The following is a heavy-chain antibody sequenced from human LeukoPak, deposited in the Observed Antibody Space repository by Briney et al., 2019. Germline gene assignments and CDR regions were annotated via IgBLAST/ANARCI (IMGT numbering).Heavy chain of an antibody. J-gene: IGHJ4*02. CDR2: VHLSGRT. CDR3: AREGGPYRPLDY. CDR1: GGSISTTNW. V-gene: IGHV4-4*02. Sequence: PSGTPSLTCGVSGGSISTTNWWTWVRPPPGEGLEWIGEVHLSGRTHYNPSLESRVTMSVDMSENHISLRLTSVTAADTAVYYCAREGGPYRPLDYSGQGTLVTVSS.